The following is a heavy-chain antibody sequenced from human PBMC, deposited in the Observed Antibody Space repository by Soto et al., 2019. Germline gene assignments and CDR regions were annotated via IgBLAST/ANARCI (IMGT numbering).Heavy chain of an antibody. CDR3: AADTAVAGLGGAFDI. CDR1: RFANTCTS. Sequence: GASAKATFDASRFANTCTSLRWVQQAHEQRLEWIGWIVVGSGNTNYAQKFQERVTITRDMSTSTAYMELSSLRSEDTAVYYCAADTAVAGLGGAFDIWGQGTMVIVSS. CDR2: IVVGSGNT. V-gene: IGHV1-58*01. D-gene: IGHD6-19*01. J-gene: IGHJ3*02.